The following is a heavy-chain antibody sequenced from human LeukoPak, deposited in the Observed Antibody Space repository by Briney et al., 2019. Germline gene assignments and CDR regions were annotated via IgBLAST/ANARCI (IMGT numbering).Heavy chain of an antibody. CDR2: INSDGSTT. V-gene: IGHV3-74*01. CDR3: ARGFYSSDY. Sequence: PGGSLRLSCAASGFTFSIYWMYWVRQAPGKGLVWVSRINSDGSTTTYADSVKGRFTISRDNAKNTLYLQMNSLRADDTAVYYCARGFYSSDYWGQGTLVTVSS. CDR1: GFTFSIYW. D-gene: IGHD6-13*01. J-gene: IGHJ4*02.